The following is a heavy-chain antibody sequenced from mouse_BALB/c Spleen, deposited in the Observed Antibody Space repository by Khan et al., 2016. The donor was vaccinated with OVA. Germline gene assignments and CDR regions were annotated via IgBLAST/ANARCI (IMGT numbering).Heavy chain of an antibody. V-gene: IGHV2-9-2*01. CDR1: GFSLTSYD. Sequence: QVRLQQSGPGLVAPSQSLSITCTVSGFSLTSYDISWIRQPPGKGLEWLGVIWTGGGTNYNSAFMSRLSISKDNSKSQVFLKMNSLQTDDTAIYYCVRSSYYAMDYWGQGTSVTVSS. CDR3: VRSSYYAMDY. J-gene: IGHJ4*01. D-gene: IGHD3-1*01. CDR2: IWTGGGT.